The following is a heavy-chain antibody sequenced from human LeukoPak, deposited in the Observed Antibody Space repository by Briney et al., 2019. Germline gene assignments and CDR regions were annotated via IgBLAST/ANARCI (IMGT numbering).Heavy chain of an antibody. D-gene: IGHD3-3*01. J-gene: IGHJ4*02. CDR2: ISSSGSTI. CDR3: ARHSRYDFWSGYYHFDY. Sequence: PGGSLRLSCAASGFTFSDYYMSWIRQAPGKGLEWVSYISSSGSTIYYADSVKGRFTISRDNAKNSLYLQMNSLRAEDTAVYYCARHSRYDFWSGYYHFDYWGQGTLVTVSS. CDR1: GFTFSDYY. V-gene: IGHV3-11*04.